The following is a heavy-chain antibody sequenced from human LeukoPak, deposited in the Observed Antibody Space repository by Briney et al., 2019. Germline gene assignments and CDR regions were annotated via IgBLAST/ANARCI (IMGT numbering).Heavy chain of an antibody. CDR2: IIPILTIA. V-gene: IGHV1-69*04. D-gene: IGHD4-11*01. CDR1: GGTFSSYA. CDR3: ARGTVYDYSSLIDY. J-gene: IGHJ4*02. Sequence: VASVKVSCKASGGTFSSYAISWVRQAPGQGLEWMGRIIPILTIANYAQKFQGRVTITADKSTSTAYMELSSLRSEDTAVYYCARGTVYDYSSLIDYWGQGTLVTVSS.